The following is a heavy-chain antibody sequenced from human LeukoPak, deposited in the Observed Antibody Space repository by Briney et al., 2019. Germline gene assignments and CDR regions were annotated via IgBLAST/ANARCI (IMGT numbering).Heavy chain of an antibody. V-gene: IGHV4-30-4*08. CDR1: GGSISSRDYN. Sequence: SETLSLTCTVSGGSISSRDYNWSLIRQPPGKGLEWIGYIFYSGSTYYNPSLKSRVTISVDTSKNQFSLKVISVTAADSAVYYCARVFQVGTTTKFDSWGQGTLVTVSS. CDR2: IFYSGST. J-gene: IGHJ4*02. CDR3: ARVFQVGTTTKFDS. D-gene: IGHD1-26*01.